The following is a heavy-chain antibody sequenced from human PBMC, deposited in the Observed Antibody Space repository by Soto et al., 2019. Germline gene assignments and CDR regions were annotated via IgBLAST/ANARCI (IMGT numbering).Heavy chain of an antibody. V-gene: IGHV4-59*01. CDR2: TYYSGST. Sequence: QVQLQESGPGLVKPSETLSLTCTVSGDSISSYYWNWIRQPPGKGLEWIGYTYYSGSTDYYPSLKSRVTISVDTSKNQFSLKLTSVTAADTAVYYCARGRGYSGYDLGYWGQGTLVTVSS. D-gene: IGHD5-12*01. J-gene: IGHJ4*02. CDR1: GDSISSYY. CDR3: ARGRGYSGYDLGY.